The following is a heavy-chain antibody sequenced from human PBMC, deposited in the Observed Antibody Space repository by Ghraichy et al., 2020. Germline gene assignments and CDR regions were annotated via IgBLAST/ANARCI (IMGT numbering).Heavy chain of an antibody. D-gene: IGHD2-15*01. CDR2: IGTAVDT. CDR1: GFTFSSYD. J-gene: IGHJ6*02. CDR3: ARAPLGYCSGGSCYSVRSYYYYSMDV. Sequence: LSLTCAASGFTFSSYDMHWVRQATGKDLEWVSAIGTAVDTYYPGSVKGRCTISRENAKNSLYLQMNSLRAGDTAVYYCARAPLGYCSGGSCYSVRSYYYYSMDVWGQGTTVTVSS. V-gene: IGHV3-13*01.